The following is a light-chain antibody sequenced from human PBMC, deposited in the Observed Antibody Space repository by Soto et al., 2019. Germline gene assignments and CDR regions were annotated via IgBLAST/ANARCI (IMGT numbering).Light chain of an antibody. J-gene: IGKJ1*01. CDR2: KAS. V-gene: IGKV1-5*03. CDR1: QSISSW. CDR3: QHYNSYSEA. Sequence: DIQMTQSPSTLSASVGDRVTITCRASQSISSWLAWYQQKPGKALKLLIYKASTLKSGVPSRFSGSGSGTEFTLTISNLQPDDFATYYCQHYNSYSEAFGQGTKVDI.